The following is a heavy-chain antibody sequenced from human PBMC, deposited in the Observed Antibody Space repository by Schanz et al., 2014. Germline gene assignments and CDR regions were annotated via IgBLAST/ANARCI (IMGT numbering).Heavy chain of an antibody. CDR3: TRGGYSYALSAFDI. V-gene: IGHV1-18*01. CDR2: ITAYNGDT. J-gene: IGHJ3*02. CDR1: GGTFSSYT. D-gene: IGHD5-18*01. Sequence: QLQLVQSGAEVKKPGSSVKVSCKLSGGTFSSYTISWVRQARGQGLEWVGWITAYNGDTNYALKLQGRVTMTTDTSTGTAYMELRSLRSDDTALYYCTRGGYSYALSAFDIWGQGTMVTVSS.